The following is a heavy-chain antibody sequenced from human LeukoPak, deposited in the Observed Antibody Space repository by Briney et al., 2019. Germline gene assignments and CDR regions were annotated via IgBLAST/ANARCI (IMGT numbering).Heavy chain of an antibody. J-gene: IGHJ6*03. CDR2: ISAYNGNT. Sequence: ASVKVSCKASGGTFSSYAISWVRQAPGQGLEWMGWISAYNGNTNYAQKLQGRVTMTTDTSTSTAYMELRSLRSDDTAVYYCARVDSSSWYQTYYYYYMDVWGKGTTVTISS. V-gene: IGHV1-18*01. D-gene: IGHD6-13*01. CDR3: ARVDSSSWYQTYYYYYMDV. CDR1: GGTFSSYA.